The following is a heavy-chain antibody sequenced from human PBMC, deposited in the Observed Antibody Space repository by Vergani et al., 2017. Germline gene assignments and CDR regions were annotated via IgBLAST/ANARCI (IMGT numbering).Heavy chain of an antibody. CDR1: GYTFTYRY. CDR2: ITPFNGNT. J-gene: IGHJ5*02. Sequence: QMQLVQSGAEVKKTGSSVKVSCKASGYTFTYRYLHWVRQAPGQALEWMGWITPFNGNTNYAQKFQDRVTITRDRSMSTAYMELSSLRSEDTAMYYCALAESSTSCINSVCINPETGSWFDPWGQGTLVTVSS. CDR3: ALAESSTSCINSVCINPETGSWFDP. D-gene: IGHD2-2*01. V-gene: IGHV1-45*02.